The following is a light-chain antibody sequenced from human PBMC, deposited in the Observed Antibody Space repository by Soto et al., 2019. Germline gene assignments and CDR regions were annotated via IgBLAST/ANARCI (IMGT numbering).Light chain of an antibody. CDR3: MQGTHWPPT. CDR1: QSLVYSNGKTY. Sequence: DVVMTQSPLSLPVTLGQPASISCRSSQSLVYSNGKTYLNWFLQRPGQSPRRLIYQVSNRDSGVPDRFSGSGSGTDFTLKISRVEAEDVGIYYCMQGTHWPPTFGPGTKMDTK. V-gene: IGKV2-30*01. J-gene: IGKJ3*01. CDR2: QVS.